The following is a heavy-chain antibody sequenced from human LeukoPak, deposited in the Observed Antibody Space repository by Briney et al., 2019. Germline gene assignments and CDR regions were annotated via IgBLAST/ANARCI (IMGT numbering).Heavy chain of an antibody. V-gene: IGHV4-34*01. CDR2: INHSGST. J-gene: IGHJ6*03. CDR1: GGSFSGYY. D-gene: IGHD3-22*01. Sequence: SETLSLTCAVYGGSFSGYYWSWIRQPPGKGLEWIGEINHSGSTNYNPSLKSRVTISVDTSKNQFSLKLSSVTAADTAVYYCARAPDRYYYDSSGGGYYYYYMDVWGKGTTVTVSS. CDR3: ARAPDRYYYDSSGGGYYYYYMDV.